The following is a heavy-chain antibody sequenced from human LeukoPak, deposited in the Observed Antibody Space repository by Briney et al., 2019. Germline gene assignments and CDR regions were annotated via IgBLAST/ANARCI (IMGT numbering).Heavy chain of an antibody. Sequence: SVKVSSKASGGTFSSYAISWGRQAPGQGLEWMGGIIPIFGTANYAQKFQGRVTITADESTSTAYMELSSRRSEDTAVYYCARVAAADYYYYGMDVWGQGTTVTVSS. CDR3: ARVAAADYYYYGMDV. J-gene: IGHJ6*02. CDR2: IIPIFGTA. D-gene: IGHD6-13*01. V-gene: IGHV1-69*01. CDR1: GGTFSSYA.